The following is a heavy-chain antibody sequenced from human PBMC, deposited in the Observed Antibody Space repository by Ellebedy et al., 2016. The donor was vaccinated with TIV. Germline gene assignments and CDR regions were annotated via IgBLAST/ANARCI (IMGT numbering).Heavy chain of an antibody. CDR3: ARNYASGFSSYGMDV. Sequence: SETLSLXXAVSGGSISSSNWWSWVRQPPGKGLEWIGEIYHSGSTNYNPSLKSRVTISLGTSKNQFSLKLTSVTAADTAVFYCARNYASGFSSYGMDVWGQGTTITVSS. D-gene: IGHD3-10*01. CDR2: IYHSGST. J-gene: IGHJ6*02. CDR1: GGSISSSNW. V-gene: IGHV4-4*02.